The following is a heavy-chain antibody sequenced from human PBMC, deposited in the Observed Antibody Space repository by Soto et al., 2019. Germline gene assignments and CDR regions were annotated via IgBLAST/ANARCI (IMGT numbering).Heavy chain of an antibody. CDR2: ISFDGSNK. CDR3: AKDTSKYSNNWPAYYGLDV. CDR1: GFTFSSFG. Sequence: QVQLVESGGGVVQPGRSLRLSCAASGFTFSSFGMHWVRQAPGKGLEWVAFISFDGSNKYYVDSVKGRFIISRDNSKNMLSLQMNSLKAEDTAVYYCAKDTSKYSNNWPAYYGLDVWGQWTTVTVSS. J-gene: IGHJ6*02. D-gene: IGHD6-13*01. V-gene: IGHV3-30*18.